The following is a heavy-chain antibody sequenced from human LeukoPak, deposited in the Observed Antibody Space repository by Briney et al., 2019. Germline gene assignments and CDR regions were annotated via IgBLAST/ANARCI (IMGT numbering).Heavy chain of an antibody. V-gene: IGHV4-59*01. CDR2: IYYSGSS. D-gene: IGHD6-6*01. CDR1: GGSISYYY. CDR3: ARLSRGSSAGFDY. J-gene: IGHJ4*02. Sequence: PSETLYLTCDVSGGSISYYYWNWVRQPPGKGLDWIGYIYYSGSSDYNPSLKSRVTISVDSSKNQFSLKVNSVTAADTAVYFCARLSRGSSAGFDYWGQGILVTVSS.